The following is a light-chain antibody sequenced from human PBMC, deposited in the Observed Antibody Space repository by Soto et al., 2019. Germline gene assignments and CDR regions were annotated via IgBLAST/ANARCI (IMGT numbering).Light chain of an antibody. CDR3: QTWGTDIVV. J-gene: IGLJ2*01. V-gene: IGLV4-69*02. CDR2: VNDDGSN. CDR1: SEHSNYG. Sequence: QLVLTQSPSAYASLGASVKFTCTLSSEHSNYGIAWYQQHPEKCPRYLMKVNDDGSNNKGDGIPDRFSGSSSGAERYLTISSLQSEDEADYYCQTWGTDIVVFGGGTKLTVL.